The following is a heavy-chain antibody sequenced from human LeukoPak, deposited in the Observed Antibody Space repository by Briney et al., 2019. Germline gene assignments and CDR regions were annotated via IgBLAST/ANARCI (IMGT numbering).Heavy chain of an antibody. Sequence: SETLSLTCTVSGGSISSGSYYWSWIRQPPEKGLEWIGYIYYSGSTNYNPSLKSRVTISVDTSKNQFSLKLSSVTAADTAVYYCASNKDGSGSYDYWGQGTLVTVSS. J-gene: IGHJ4*02. CDR1: GGSISSGSYY. D-gene: IGHD3-10*01. V-gene: IGHV4-61*01. CDR3: ASNKDGSGSYDY. CDR2: IYYSGST.